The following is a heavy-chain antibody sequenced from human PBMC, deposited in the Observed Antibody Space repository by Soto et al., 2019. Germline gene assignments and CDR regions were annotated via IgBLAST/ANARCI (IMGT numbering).Heavy chain of an antibody. V-gene: IGHV3-66*01. CDR1: GFTVSSNY. J-gene: IGHJ4*02. CDR3: ARVVGKGSEAYYDFWSGYFCFDY. D-gene: IGHD3-3*01. Sequence: EVQLVESGGGLVQPGGSLRLSCAASGFTVSSNYMSWVRQAPGKGLEWVSVIYSGGSTYYADSVKGRFTISRDNSKNTLYLQMNSLRAEETAVYYCARVVGKGSEAYYDFWSGYFCFDYWGQGTLGTVSS. CDR2: IYSGGST.